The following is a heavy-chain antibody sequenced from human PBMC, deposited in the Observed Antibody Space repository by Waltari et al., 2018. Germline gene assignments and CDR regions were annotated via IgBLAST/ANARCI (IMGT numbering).Heavy chain of an antibody. Sequence: QVQLQESGPGLVKPSGTLSLTCGVSSASVSDAIWWSWVRQSPEKGLEWIGEIFHSGVTNYNPSLKSRVTISLDKSKNQVSLKVNSVTAADTAVYYCAKNAAYNLDYWGQGTLVTVSS. CDR2: IFHSGVT. CDR1: SASVSDAIW. V-gene: IGHV4-4*02. CDR3: AKNAAYNLDY. D-gene: IGHD2-15*01. J-gene: IGHJ4*02.